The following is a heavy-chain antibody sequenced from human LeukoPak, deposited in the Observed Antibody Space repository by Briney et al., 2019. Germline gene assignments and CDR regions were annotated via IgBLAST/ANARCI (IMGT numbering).Heavy chain of an antibody. CDR3: AKDYKVLRYFDWSDY. CDR1: GFTFSSYA. Sequence: GGSLRLSCAASGFTFSSYAMSWVRQARGKGLEWVSAISGSGGSTYYADSVKGRFTISRDNSKNTLYLQMNSLRAEDTAVYYCAKDYKVLRYFDWSDYWGQGTVVSVSS. D-gene: IGHD3-9*01. V-gene: IGHV3-23*01. J-gene: IGHJ4*02. CDR2: ISGSGGST.